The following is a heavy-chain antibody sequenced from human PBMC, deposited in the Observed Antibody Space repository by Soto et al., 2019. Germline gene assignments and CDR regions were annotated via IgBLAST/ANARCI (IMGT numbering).Heavy chain of an antibody. CDR2: IYYNGST. CDR1: GGSISSSSYY. V-gene: IGHV4-39*01. Sequence: SETLSLTCTVSGGSISSSSYYWGWIRQPPGMGLEWIGTIYYNGSTSYTPSLKSRVTISVDTSKNQFSLILSSVTAADTAVYYCARRMVRGIITFDYWGQGALVTVSS. J-gene: IGHJ4*02. D-gene: IGHD3-10*01. CDR3: ARRMVRGIITFDY.